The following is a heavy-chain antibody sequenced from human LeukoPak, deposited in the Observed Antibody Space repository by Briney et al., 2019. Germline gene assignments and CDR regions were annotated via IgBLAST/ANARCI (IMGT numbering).Heavy chain of an antibody. CDR3: ARATDSSGYYYFFDY. CDR1: GGSISSGDYY. CDR2: IYYSGST. Sequence: SQTLSLTCTVSGGSISSGDYYWSWIRQPPGKGLEWIGYIYYSGSTNYNPSLKSRVTISVDTSKNQFSLKLSSVTAADTAVYYCARATDSSGYYYFFDYWGQGTLVTVSS. V-gene: IGHV4-61*08. J-gene: IGHJ4*02. D-gene: IGHD3-22*01.